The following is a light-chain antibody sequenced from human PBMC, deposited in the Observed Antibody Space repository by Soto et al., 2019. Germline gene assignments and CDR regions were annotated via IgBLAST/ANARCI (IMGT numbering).Light chain of an antibody. CDR2: DAS. Sequence: ENVLTQSPGTLSLSPGDRATLSCRASQSFSSSYLAWYQQKPGQAPRLLIYDASNRATGIPARFSGSGSGTDFTLTISSLEPEDFAVYYCQQRSNWSITFGQGTRLEIK. CDR3: QQRSNWSIT. V-gene: IGKV3D-20*02. J-gene: IGKJ5*01. CDR1: QSFSSSY.